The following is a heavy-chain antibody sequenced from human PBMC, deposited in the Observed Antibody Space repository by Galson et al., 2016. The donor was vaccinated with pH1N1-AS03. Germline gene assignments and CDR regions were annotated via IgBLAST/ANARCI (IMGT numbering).Heavy chain of an antibody. CDR3: ARDPRGPCTSATCATTHYSGMDV. V-gene: IGHV1-2*04. D-gene: IGHD2-2*01. Sequence: SVKVSCKASGYIFTGFYVHWVRQAPGQGLEWMGWINPNHGITNYAQKFQAWVTMTGDTSISTAYLELYGLKSDDTAVYYCARDPRGPCTSATCATTHYSGMDVCGQGATVTVSS. CDR2: INPNHGIT. CDR1: GYIFTGFY. J-gene: IGHJ6*02.